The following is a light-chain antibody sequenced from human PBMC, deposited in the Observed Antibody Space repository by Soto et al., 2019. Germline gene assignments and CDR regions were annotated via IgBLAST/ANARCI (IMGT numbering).Light chain of an antibody. CDR3: KQRTHWPHT. V-gene: IGKV2-30*01. J-gene: IGKJ1*01. CDR1: QSLVCSDGNSY. CDR2: KVS. Sequence: DVVMTQSPLSLPVTLGQPASISCRSSQSLVCSDGNSYLSWFQQRPGQSPRRLMYKVSNRDSGVPDRFSGSGSGTDFTLQISRVEAEDVGVYYCKQRTHWPHTFGQGTKVDSK.